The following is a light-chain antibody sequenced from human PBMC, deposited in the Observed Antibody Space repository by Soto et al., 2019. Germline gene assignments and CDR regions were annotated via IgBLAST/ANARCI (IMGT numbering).Light chain of an antibody. CDR2: AAS. CDR3: QKYTNVPA. J-gene: IGKJ4*01. CDR1: QGISNY. Sequence: DLQMTQSPSSLSASVGDRVTITCRASQGISNYLAWYQQIPGKVPKLLISAASTLQSGVPSRFSGSGSGTDFTLTISSLQPEDVATYYCQKYTNVPAFGGGTKVEI. V-gene: IGKV1-27*01.